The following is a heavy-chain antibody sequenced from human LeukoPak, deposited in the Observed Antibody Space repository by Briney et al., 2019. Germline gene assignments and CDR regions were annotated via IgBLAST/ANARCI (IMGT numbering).Heavy chain of an antibody. CDR1: GGSISSYY. CDR2: IYYSGST. V-gene: IGHV4-59*01. Sequence: SETLSLTCTVSGGSISSYYWSWIRQPPGKGLEWLGYIYYSGSTNYNPSLKGRVTISVDTSKNQFSLKLSSVTAADTAVYYCAILRGAYCGGDCYPGAFDIWGQGTMVTVSS. CDR3: AILRGAYCGGDCYPGAFDI. J-gene: IGHJ3*02. D-gene: IGHD2-21*02.